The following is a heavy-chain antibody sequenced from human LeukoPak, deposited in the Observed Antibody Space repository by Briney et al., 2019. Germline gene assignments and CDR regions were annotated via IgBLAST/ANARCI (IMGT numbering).Heavy chain of an antibody. CDR2: ISTYNGNT. V-gene: IGHV1-18*01. J-gene: IGHJ4*02. CDR3: ARDPELRLFDY. CDR1: GYTFTTYS. D-gene: IGHD1-26*01. Sequence: ASVKVSCKASGYTFTTYSTSWVRQAPGQGLEWMGWISTYNGNTKYPQKLQDRVIMTTDTSTSTAYMELRSLTSDDAAVYYCARDPELRLFDYWGQGTLVTVSS.